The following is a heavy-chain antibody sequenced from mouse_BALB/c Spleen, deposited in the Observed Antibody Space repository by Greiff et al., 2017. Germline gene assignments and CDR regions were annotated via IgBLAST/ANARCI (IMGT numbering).Heavy chain of an antibody. J-gene: IGHJ1*01. V-gene: IGHV1-12*01. CDR2: IYPGNGDT. Sequence: QVQLQQSGAELVKPGASVKMSCKASGYTFTSYNMHWVKQTPGQGLEWIGAIYPGNGDTSYNQKFKGKATLTADKSSSTAYMQLSSLTSEDSAVYYCARENYGSSYGYFDVWGAGTTVTVSS. CDR1: GYTFTSYN. D-gene: IGHD1-1*01. CDR3: ARENYGSSYGYFDV.